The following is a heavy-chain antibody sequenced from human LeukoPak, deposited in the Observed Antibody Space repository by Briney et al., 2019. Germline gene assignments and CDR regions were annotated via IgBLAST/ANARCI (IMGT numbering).Heavy chain of an antibody. CDR3: ARERFHGSGAPRYDY. Sequence: GGSLRLSCATSGFTFNNYNMNWVRQAPGRALEWVSSITSSGTYIFYADSVKGRFTISRDNAKNSLYLQMNSLRAEDTAVYYCARERFHGSGAPRYDYWGQGTLVTVSS. J-gene: IGHJ4*02. V-gene: IGHV3-21*01. D-gene: IGHD3-10*01. CDR2: ITSSGTYI. CDR1: GFTFNNYN.